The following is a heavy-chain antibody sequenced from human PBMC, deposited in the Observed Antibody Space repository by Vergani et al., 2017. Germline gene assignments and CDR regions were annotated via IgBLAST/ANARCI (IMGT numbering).Heavy chain of an antibody. V-gene: IGHV3-15*01. CDR2: IRRETDGGTA. CDR3: TTGVQLWF. J-gene: IGHJ4*02. D-gene: IGHD5-18*01. CDR1: GFIFTNAW. Sequence: EVQLEESGGGLVKPGGSLRLSCAASGFIFTNAWMSWVRQAPGKGLEWVGRIRRETDGGTADYAAPVKGRFRISRDDSKTTVYLEMNSLKSEDTAVYYCTTGVQLWFWGQGTLVTVSS.